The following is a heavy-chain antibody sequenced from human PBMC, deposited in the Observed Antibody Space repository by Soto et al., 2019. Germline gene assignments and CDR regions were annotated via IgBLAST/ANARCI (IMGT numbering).Heavy chain of an antibody. V-gene: IGHV1-58*01. Sequence: GASVKVSCKASGFTFTNSAVQWVRQARGQRLEWIGWIVVGSGNTNYAQKFQERVTITRDMSTSTAYMELSSLRSEDTAVYYCAADLMITFGGVINYYYGMDVWGQGTTVTVSS. D-gene: IGHD3-16*01. CDR1: GFTFTNSA. J-gene: IGHJ6*02. CDR3: AADLMITFGGVINYYYGMDV. CDR2: IVVGSGNT.